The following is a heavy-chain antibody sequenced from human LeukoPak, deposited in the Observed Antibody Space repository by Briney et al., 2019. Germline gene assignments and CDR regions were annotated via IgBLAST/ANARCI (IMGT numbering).Heavy chain of an antibody. Sequence: ASVKVSCKASGYTFTSYYMHWVRQAPGQGLEWMGIINPSGGSTSYAQKFQGRVTMTRDTSTSTVYMELSSLRSEDTAVYYCARDRVTVTYYYYYYGMDVWGQGTTATVSS. V-gene: IGHV1-46*01. CDR1: GYTFTSYY. CDR2: INPSGGST. CDR3: ARDRVTVTYYYYYYGMDV. D-gene: IGHD4-17*01. J-gene: IGHJ6*02.